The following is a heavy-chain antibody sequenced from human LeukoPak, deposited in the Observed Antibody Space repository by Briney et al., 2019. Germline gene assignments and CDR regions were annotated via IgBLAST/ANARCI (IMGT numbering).Heavy chain of an antibody. CDR3: AKNWNPRVVRY. V-gene: IGHV3-7*03. Sequence: GGSLRLSCAVTFRTYWMSWVRQAPGKGLEWVANIHQHGSKENYVDSVKGRFTISRDNAKNSVFLQMNSLRAEDTAVYYCAKNWNPRVVRYWGQGTLVTVSS. CDR2: IHQHGSKE. CDR1: TFRTYW. J-gene: IGHJ4*02. D-gene: IGHD1-1*01.